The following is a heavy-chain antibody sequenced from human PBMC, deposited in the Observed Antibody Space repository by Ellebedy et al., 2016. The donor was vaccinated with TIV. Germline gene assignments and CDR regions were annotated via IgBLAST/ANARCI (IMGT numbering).Heavy chain of an antibody. Sequence: GESLKISCAVSGFTFSNYWMSCARQAPGKGLEWVATIKQDGSEIHYVDSVKGRFTISRDNAKNSLYLQMNSLRVEDTALYYCARDAYPNAMDVWGQGTTVTVSS. CDR2: IKQDGSEI. CDR1: GFTFSNYW. CDR3: ARDAYPNAMDV. J-gene: IGHJ6*02. V-gene: IGHV3-7*03. D-gene: IGHD2-2*02.